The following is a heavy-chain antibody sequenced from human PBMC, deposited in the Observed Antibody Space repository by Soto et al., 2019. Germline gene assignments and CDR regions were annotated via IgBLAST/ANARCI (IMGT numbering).Heavy chain of an antibody. J-gene: IGHJ6*02. CDR2: ISAYNGNA. Sequence: QVQLVQSGTEVKKPVASVKVSCKPSGYTFTSYAISWVRQAPGQGLEWMGWISAYNGNANYAKKFQDRVTMTTDTSTSTAYMELRSLRSDDTAVYYGASPERSHNYGMDVWGQGTTVTVSS. CDR3: ASPERSHNYGMDV. D-gene: IGHD1-1*01. CDR1: GYTFTSYA. V-gene: IGHV1-18*04.